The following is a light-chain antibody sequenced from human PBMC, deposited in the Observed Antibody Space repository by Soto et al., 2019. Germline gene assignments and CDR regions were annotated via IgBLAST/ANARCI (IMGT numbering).Light chain of an antibody. V-gene: IGKV3-20*01. J-gene: IGKJ1*01. CDR1: ESVSDF. Sequence: VLTQSPGTLSLSPGERATLSCRARESVSDFLAWYQQKPGQAPRVLIYGAFRRATGIPDRFSGSGSGTEFTLTIARLEPEDFAVYYCQQYGISPWTFGQGTKVDIK. CDR2: GAF. CDR3: QQYGISPWT.